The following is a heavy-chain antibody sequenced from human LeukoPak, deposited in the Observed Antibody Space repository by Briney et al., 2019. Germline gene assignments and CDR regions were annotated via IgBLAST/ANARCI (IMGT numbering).Heavy chain of an antibody. J-gene: IGHJ6*03. CDR1: GYSFTSYW. Sequence: GESLKISCKGSGYSFTSYWIGWVRQMPGKGLEWMGIIYPGDSDTRYSPSLQGQVTISADKSISTAYLQWSSLKASDTAMYYCARGRIIDYYYYYMDVWGKGTTVTVSS. CDR2: IYPGDSDT. V-gene: IGHV5-51*01. CDR3: ARGRIIDYYYYYMDV.